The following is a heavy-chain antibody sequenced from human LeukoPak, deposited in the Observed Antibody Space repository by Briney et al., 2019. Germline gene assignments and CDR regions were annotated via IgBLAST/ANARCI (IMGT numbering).Heavy chain of an antibody. D-gene: IGHD6-13*01. V-gene: IGHV3-7*04. J-gene: IGHJ4*02. Sequence: GGSLRLSCAASGFTFSSYWMSWVRQAPGKGLEWVANIKQDGSEKYYVDSVKGRFTISRDNAKNSLYLQMNSLRAEDTAVYFCARGQLAAIGVFEYWGQGTLVTVSS. CDR2: IKQDGSEK. CDR3: ARGQLAAIGVFEY. CDR1: GFTFSSYW.